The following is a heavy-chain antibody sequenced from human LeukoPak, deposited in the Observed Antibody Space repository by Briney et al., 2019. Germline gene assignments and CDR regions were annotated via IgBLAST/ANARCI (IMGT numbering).Heavy chain of an antibody. Sequence: ASVKVSCKASGGTFSSYAISWVRQAPGQGLEWMGRIIPILGIANYAQKFQGRVTITADKSTSTAYMELSSLRSEDTAVYYCARSVGATTSFDYWGQGTLVTVSS. CDR1: GGTFSSYA. J-gene: IGHJ4*02. V-gene: IGHV1-69*04. CDR3: ARSVGATTSFDY. CDR2: IIPILGIA. D-gene: IGHD1-26*01.